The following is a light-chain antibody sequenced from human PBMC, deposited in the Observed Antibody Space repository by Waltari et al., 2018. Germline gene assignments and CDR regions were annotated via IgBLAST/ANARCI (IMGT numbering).Light chain of an antibody. CDR3: QQRSNWPT. J-gene: IGKJ5*01. CDR1: QSVSSY. Sequence: IVLTQSPAPLSLSPGERATLSCRASQSVSSYLAWYQQKPGQAPRPLIYDASNRATGIPARFSGSGSGTDFTLTISSLEPEDFAVYYCQQRSNWPTFGQGTRLEIK. CDR2: DAS. V-gene: IGKV3-11*01.